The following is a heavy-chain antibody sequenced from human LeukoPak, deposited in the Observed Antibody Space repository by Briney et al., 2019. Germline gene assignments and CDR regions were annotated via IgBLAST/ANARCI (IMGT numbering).Heavy chain of an antibody. J-gene: IGHJ3*01. D-gene: IGHD1-26*01. CDR2: IYYSGST. CDR1: GGSISSYY. V-gene: IGHV4-59*01. Sequence: PSETLSLTCTVSGGSISSYYWSWIRQPPGKGLEWIGYIYYSGSTNYNSSLKSRVTISVDTSKSQFSLKLRSVTAADTAVYYCAREGVGATDDAFDVWGQGTMVTVSS. CDR3: AREGVGATDDAFDV.